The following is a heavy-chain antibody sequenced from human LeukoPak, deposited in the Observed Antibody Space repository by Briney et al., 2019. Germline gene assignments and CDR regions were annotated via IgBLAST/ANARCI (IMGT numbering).Heavy chain of an antibody. J-gene: IGHJ5*02. CDR3: ARKKDTTLIQNWFDP. CDR1: GGSISSGGYS. CDR2: IYHSGST. V-gene: IGHV4-30-2*01. D-gene: IGHD4-17*01. Sequence: SQTLSLTCAVSGGSISSGGYSWSWIRQPPGKGLEWIGYIYHSGSTYYNPSLKSRVTISVDRSKNQFSLKLSSVTAADTAVYYCARKKDTTLIQNWFDPWGQGTLVTVSS.